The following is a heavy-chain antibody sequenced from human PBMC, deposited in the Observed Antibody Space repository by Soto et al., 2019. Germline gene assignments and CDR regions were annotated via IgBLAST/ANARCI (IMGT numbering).Heavy chain of an antibody. CDR3: ARSNPINSYANDY. CDR2: ISSSGSTI. CDR1: GFTFSSYE. Sequence: GGSLRLSCAASGFTFSSYEMNWVRQAPGKGLEWVSYISSSGSTIYYADSVKGRFTISRDNAKNSLYLQMNSLRAEDTAVYYCARSNPINSYANDYWGQGTLVTVSS. J-gene: IGHJ4*02. V-gene: IGHV3-48*03. D-gene: IGHD5-18*01.